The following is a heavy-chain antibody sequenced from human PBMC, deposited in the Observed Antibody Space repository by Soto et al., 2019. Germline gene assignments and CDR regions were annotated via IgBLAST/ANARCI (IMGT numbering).Heavy chain of an antibody. J-gene: IGHJ3*01. CDR1: GGTFRNLA. V-gene: IGHV1-69*13. D-gene: IGHD2-15*01. CDR3: ARRSVSHSNAFDF. Sequence: SVKVSCKASGGTFRNLAINWVRQAPGQGLEWMGGFIPIIGGGINAQKFQGRVTITSDESTSTAYMELSSLKSEDTAMYFCARRSVSHSNAFDFWGRGTMVTVSS. CDR2: FIPIIGGG.